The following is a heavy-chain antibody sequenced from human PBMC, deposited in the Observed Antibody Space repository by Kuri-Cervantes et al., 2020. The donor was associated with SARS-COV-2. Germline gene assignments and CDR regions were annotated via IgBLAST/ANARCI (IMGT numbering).Heavy chain of an antibody. Sequence: GPTQVKPTQTLTLICTFYGCSLRPSGVGVVWNRHPPGKALERVALIYCDDGKRYSPSLKSRLTISKDTTKNQVVLTMTNMDPAGTAAYYCAHKSSWYPRFDFDYWGQGTLVTVSS. CDR1: GCSLRPSGVG. J-gene: IGHJ4*02. V-gene: IGHV2-5*02. D-gene: IGHD6-19*01. CDR2: IYCDDGK. CDR3: AHKSSWYPRFDFDY.